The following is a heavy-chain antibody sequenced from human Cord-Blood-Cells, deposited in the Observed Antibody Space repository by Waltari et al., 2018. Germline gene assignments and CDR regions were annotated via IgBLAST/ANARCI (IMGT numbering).Heavy chain of an antibody. CDR3: ARDMGIPAAIYKFSYFDY. CDR1: GGTFSSYA. Sequence: QVQLVQSGAEVKKPGSSVKVSCKASGGTFSSYAISWVRQAPGQGLEWMGRIIPILGIANYAQKFQGRFTITADKSTSTAYMELSSLRSEDTAVYYCARDMGIPAAIYKFSYFDYWGQGTLVTVSS. D-gene: IGHD2-2*02. V-gene: IGHV1-69*09. CDR2: IIPILGIA. J-gene: IGHJ4*02.